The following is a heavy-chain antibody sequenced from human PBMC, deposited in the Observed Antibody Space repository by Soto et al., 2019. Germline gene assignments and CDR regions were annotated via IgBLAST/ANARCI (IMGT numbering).Heavy chain of an antibody. Sequence: QVQLVESGGGVVQPGRSLRLSCAASGFSFSNYGINWVRQAPHKGLELVATVWEDGSNEYYVDSVKGRFTISRDNSKNTLSLQMHSLRADDTATYYCVTSSGYHWGQGTLVTVSS. V-gene: IGHV3-33*01. D-gene: IGHD6-25*01. CDR3: VTSSGYH. CDR1: GFSFSNYG. CDR2: VWEDGSNE. J-gene: IGHJ5*02.